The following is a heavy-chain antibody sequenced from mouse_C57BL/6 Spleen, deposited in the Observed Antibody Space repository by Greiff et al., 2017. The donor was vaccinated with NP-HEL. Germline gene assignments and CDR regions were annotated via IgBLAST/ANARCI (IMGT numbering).Heavy chain of an antibody. V-gene: IGHV1-50*01. CDR3: ARSPDGYYLMDY. D-gene: IGHD2-3*01. Sequence: VKLQQPGAELVKPGASVKLSCKASGYTFTSYWMQWVKQRPGQGLEWIGEIDPSDSYTNYNQKFKGKATLTVDTSSSTAYMQLSSLTSEDSAVYYCARSPDGYYLMDYWGQGTSVTVSS. J-gene: IGHJ4*01. CDR2: IDPSDSYT. CDR1: GYTFTSYW.